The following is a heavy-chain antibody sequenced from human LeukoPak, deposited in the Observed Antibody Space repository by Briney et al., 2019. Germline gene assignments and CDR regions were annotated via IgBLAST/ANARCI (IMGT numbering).Heavy chain of an antibody. D-gene: IGHD4-23*01. V-gene: IGHV1-3*01. J-gene: IGHJ4*02. Sequence: ASVKVSCKASGCTFITYAMYWVRQAPGQRLEWMGWINAGNGNTKYSQKFQGRVTITRDTSASTAHMELSSLRYEDTAVYYCARGRGGATVGYFDYWGQGTLVTVSS. CDR1: GCTFITYA. CDR3: ARGRGGATVGYFDY. CDR2: INAGNGNT.